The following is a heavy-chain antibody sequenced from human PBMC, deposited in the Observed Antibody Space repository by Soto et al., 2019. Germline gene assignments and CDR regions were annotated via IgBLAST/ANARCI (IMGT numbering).Heavy chain of an antibody. J-gene: IGHJ6*02. D-gene: IGHD4-17*01. CDR1: GYTFTSYA. CDR3: ARSSYGDYLDYGMDV. CDR2: INAGNGNT. Sequence: VASVKVSCKASGYTFTSYAMHWVRQAPGQRLEWMGWINAGNGNTKYSQKFQGRVTITRDTSASTAYMELSSLRSEDTAVYYCARSSYGDYLDYGMDVWGQGTTVTVSS. V-gene: IGHV1-3*01.